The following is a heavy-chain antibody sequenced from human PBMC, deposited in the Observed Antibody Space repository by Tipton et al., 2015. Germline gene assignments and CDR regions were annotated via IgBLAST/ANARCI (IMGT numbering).Heavy chain of an antibody. Sequence: SLRLSCAASGFTFDDYAMHCVRQAPGMGLEWVSGISWNSGSIGYADSVKGRFTISRDNAKNSLYLQMNSLRAEDTALYYCAKDRYSSSWIDSWGQGTLVTVSS. CDR2: ISWNSGSI. CDR3: AKDRYSSSWIDS. D-gene: IGHD6-13*01. V-gene: IGHV3-9*01. J-gene: IGHJ4*02. CDR1: GFTFDDYA.